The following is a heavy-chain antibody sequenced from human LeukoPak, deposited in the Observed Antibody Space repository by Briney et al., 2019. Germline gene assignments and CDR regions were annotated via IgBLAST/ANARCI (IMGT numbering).Heavy chain of an antibody. D-gene: IGHD3-22*01. V-gene: IGHV3-21*01. CDR3: ARDQDGGKYYYESSGYSN. CDR1: GFTFSSYG. CDR2: ISSGGHI. Sequence: GGSLRLSCAASGFTFSSYGLNWVRQAPGKGLEWVSTISSGGHIYYEDSVKGRFTISRDNAKNSLYLQMNSLRAEDTAVYYCARDQDGGKYYYESSGYSNWGQGILVTVSS. J-gene: IGHJ4*02.